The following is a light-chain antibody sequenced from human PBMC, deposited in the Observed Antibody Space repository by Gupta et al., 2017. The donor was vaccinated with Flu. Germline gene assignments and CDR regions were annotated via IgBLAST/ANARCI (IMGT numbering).Light chain of an antibody. Sequence: QSALTQPASVSGSPGPSITISCTGTSSDVGGYNYVSWYQQHPAKAPKLMIYEVTERPPGVSSRFSGSKSGNAASLTISGHQAEDEADYFCASDTTTSTWVFGGGTKLTVL. CDR1: SSDVGGYNY. CDR3: ASDTTTSTWV. V-gene: IGLV2-14*01. CDR2: EVT. J-gene: IGLJ3*02.